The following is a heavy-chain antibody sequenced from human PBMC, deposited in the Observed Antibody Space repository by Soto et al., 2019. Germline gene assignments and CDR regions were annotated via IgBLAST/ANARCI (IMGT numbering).Heavy chain of an antibody. CDR2: INPNSGGT. Sequence: GASVKVSCKASGYTFTGYYMHWVRQAPGQGLEWMGWINPNSGGTNYAQKFQGWVTMTRDTSISTAYMELSRLTSDDTAVYYCAKARKWQQLVPIFDYWGQGTLVTVSS. CDR1: GYTFTGYY. J-gene: IGHJ4*02. V-gene: IGHV1-2*04. CDR3: AKARKWQQLVPIFDY. D-gene: IGHD6-13*01.